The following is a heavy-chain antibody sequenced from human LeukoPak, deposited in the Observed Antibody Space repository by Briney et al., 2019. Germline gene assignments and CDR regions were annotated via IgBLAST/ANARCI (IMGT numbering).Heavy chain of an antibody. D-gene: IGHD3-16*01. Sequence: GGSLRLSCTASGFTFDDYAMHWVRQAPGKGLEWVSGISWNSGSIGYADSVKGRFTLSRDNAKNSLYLQMNTLRAEDTAMYYCAKDAQPRSRWFDPWGQGTLVTVSS. CDR3: AKDAQPRSRWFDP. CDR1: GFTFDDYA. CDR2: ISWNSGSI. V-gene: IGHV3-9*01. J-gene: IGHJ5*02.